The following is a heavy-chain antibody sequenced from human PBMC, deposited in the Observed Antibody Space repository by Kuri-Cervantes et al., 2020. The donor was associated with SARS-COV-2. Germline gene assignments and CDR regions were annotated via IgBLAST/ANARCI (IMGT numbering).Heavy chain of an antibody. CDR1: GYIFTGYY. Sequence: ASVKVSCKASGYIFTGYYIHWVRQAPGQGLEWMGWINPNSGGTNYAQKFQGRVTMTRDTSISTAYMELSRLRSDDTAVYYCARVREGDSSPLHFDYWGQGTLVTVSS. CDR3: ARVREGDSSPLHFDY. V-gene: IGHV1-2*02. D-gene: IGHD6-13*01. J-gene: IGHJ4*02. CDR2: INPNSGGT.